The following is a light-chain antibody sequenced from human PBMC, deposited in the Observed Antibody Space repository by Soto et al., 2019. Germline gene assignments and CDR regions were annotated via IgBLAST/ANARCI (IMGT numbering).Light chain of an antibody. CDR1: SSDVGAYNY. CDR3: SSYAGSSSYV. J-gene: IGLJ1*01. CDR2: DVS. V-gene: IGLV2-8*01. Sequence: QSVLTQPPSASGSPGQSVTISCTGTSSDVGAYNYVSWYQQHPGKAPKLMIYDVSKWPSGVPDRFSGSKSDSTASLTVSGLQVEDEADYYCSSYAGSSSYVFGTGTKLTVL.